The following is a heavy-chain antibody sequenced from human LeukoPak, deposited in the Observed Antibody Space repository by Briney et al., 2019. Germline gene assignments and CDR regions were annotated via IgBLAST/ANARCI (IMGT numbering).Heavy chain of an antibody. J-gene: IGHJ4*02. D-gene: IGHD6-6*01. Sequence: PGGSLRLSCAASGFTFSSYGMHWVRQAPGKGLEWVAVISYDGSNKYYADSVKGRFTISRDNAKNSLYLQMNSLRAEDTAVYYCARDHSSRPNWGQGTLVTVSS. CDR2: ISYDGSNK. CDR3: ARDHSSRPN. CDR1: GFTFSSYG. V-gene: IGHV3-30*03.